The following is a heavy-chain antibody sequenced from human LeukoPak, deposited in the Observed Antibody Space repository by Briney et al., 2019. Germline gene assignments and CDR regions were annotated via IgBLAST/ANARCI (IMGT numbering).Heavy chain of an antibody. CDR3: ARDRFFSGWKRGYY. D-gene: IGHD6-19*01. CDR1: GFTFSSYS. CDR2: ISSSSSYI. J-gene: IGHJ4*02. V-gene: IGHV3-21*01. Sequence: GGSLRLSCAASGFTFSSYSMNWVRQAPGKGLEWVSSISSSSSYIYYADSVKGRFTISRDNAKNSLYLQMNSLRAEDTAVYYCARDRFFSGWKRGYYWGQGTLVTVSS.